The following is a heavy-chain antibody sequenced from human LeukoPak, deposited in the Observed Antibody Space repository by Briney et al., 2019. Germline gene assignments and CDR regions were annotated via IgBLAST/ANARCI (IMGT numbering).Heavy chain of an antibody. V-gene: IGHV1-46*01. CDR2: INPSGGST. D-gene: IGHD3-3*01. J-gene: IGHJ6*03. Sequence: ASVKVSCKASGYTFTSYYMHWVRQAPGQGLEWMGIINPSGGSTSYAQKFQGRVTMTRDTSISTAYMELSRLRSDDTAVYYCARDPNTIFGGAPSMDVWGKGTTVTVSS. CDR3: ARDPNTIFGGAPSMDV. CDR1: GYTFTSYY.